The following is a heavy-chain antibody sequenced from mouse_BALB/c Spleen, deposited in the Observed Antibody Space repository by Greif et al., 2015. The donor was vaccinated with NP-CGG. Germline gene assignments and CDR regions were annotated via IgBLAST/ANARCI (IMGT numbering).Heavy chain of an antibody. D-gene: IGHD2-1*01. Sequence: QVQLKESGAELAKPGASVKMSCKASGYTFTSYWVHWVKQRPGQGLEWIGYTNPSTGYTEYNQKFKDKATLTADKSSSTAYMQLSSLTSEDSAVYYCARRDGNYYFDYWGQGTTLTVSS. CDR2: TNPSTGYT. CDR3: ARRDGNYYFDY. V-gene: IGHV1-7*01. J-gene: IGHJ2*01. CDR1: GYTFTSYW.